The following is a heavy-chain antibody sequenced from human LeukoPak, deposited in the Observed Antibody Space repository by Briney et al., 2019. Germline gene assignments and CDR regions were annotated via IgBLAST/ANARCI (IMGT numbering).Heavy chain of an antibody. D-gene: IGHD3-9*01. Sequence: GGSLRLSCAASGFTFSSYAMHWVRHAPGKGLEWVAVISYDGSNKYYADSVKGRFTISRDNSKNTLYLQMNSLRAEDTAVYYCARGADYDILTGYYTSFDYWGQGTLVTVSS. J-gene: IGHJ4*02. V-gene: IGHV3-30*04. CDR3: ARGADYDILTGYYTSFDY. CDR1: GFTFSSYA. CDR2: ISYDGSNK.